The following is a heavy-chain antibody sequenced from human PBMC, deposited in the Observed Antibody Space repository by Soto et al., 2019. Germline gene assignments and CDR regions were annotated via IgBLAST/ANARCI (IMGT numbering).Heavy chain of an antibody. D-gene: IGHD3-3*01. CDR2: ISYDGSNK. Sequence: QVQLVESGGGVVQPGRSLRLSCAASGFTFSSYAMHWVRQAPGKGLEWVEVISYDGSNKYYADSVKGRFTISRDNSENTLYLQMNSLRAEDTAVYYCARDNRDLRFWEWLYYFDCWGQVALVTVSS. CDR1: GFTFSSYA. J-gene: IGHJ4*02. V-gene: IGHV3-30-3*01. CDR3: ARDNRDLRFWEWLYYFDC.